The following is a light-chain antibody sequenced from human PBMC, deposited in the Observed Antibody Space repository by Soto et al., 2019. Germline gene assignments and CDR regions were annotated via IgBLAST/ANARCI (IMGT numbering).Light chain of an antibody. CDR1: SSDVGVYNY. J-gene: IGLJ2*01. CDR3: SSYTSSSTVV. CDR2: YVS. V-gene: IGLV2-14*01. Sequence: QSVLTQPASVSGSPGQSITISCTGTSSDVGVYNYISWYQQHPGKAPKLMIYYVSNRTSGVSNRFSGSKSGNTASLTISGLQAEDEADYYCSSYTSSSTVVFAGGTKLTVL.